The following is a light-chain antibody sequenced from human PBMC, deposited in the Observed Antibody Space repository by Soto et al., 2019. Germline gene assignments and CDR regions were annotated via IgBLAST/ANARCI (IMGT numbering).Light chain of an antibody. CDR1: SSDVGGYNY. CDR3: SSYTRSRRV. CDR2: EVS. Sequence: QSVLTQPASVSGSPGQSITISCTGTSSDVGGYNYVSWYQQHPGKAPKLMIYEVSNRPSGVSNRFSGSKSGNTASLTISGLQAQDQDASYCSSYTRSRRVFGTGTKVTV. J-gene: IGLJ1*01. V-gene: IGLV2-14*01.